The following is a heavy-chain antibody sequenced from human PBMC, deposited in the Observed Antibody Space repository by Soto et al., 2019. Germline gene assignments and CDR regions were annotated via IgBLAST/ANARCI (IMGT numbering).Heavy chain of an antibody. V-gene: IGHV3-66*01. CDR1: GFTVSSNY. Sequence: EVQLVESGGGLVQPGGSLRLSCPASGFTVSSNYMSWVRQAPGKGLEWVSVIYSGGSTYYADSVKGRFTISRDNSKNTLYLQINSLRAEDTAVYYCARVSKVSAFDIWGQGTMVTVSS. J-gene: IGHJ3*02. D-gene: IGHD2-2*01. CDR2: IYSGGST. CDR3: ARVSKVSAFDI.